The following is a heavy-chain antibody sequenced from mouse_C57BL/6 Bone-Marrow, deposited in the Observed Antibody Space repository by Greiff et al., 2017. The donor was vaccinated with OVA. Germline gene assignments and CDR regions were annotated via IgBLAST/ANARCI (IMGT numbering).Heavy chain of an antibody. CDR3: ARGFYGSSPLFAY. D-gene: IGHD1-1*01. CDR2: IYIGNGYT. Sequence: VQLKESGAELVRPGSSVKMSCKTSGYTFTSYGINWVKQRPGQGLEWIGYIYIGNGYTEYNEKFKGKATLTSDTSSSTAYMQLSSLTSEDSAIYFCARGFYGSSPLFAYWGQGTLVTVSA. CDR1: GYTFTSYG. J-gene: IGHJ3*01. V-gene: IGHV1-58*01.